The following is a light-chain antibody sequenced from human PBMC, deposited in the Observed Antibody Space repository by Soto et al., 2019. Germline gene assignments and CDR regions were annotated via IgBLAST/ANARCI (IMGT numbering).Light chain of an antibody. J-gene: IGLJ2*01. Sequence: QLVLTQSPSASASLGASVNLTCTLNTGHSTYAITWQQQQPEQGPRYLMKVNSDGSHIKGDGIPDRFSGSSSGADRYLTISGLQSEDEADYYCQTWGTDIQGVFGGGTKVTVL. V-gene: IGLV4-69*01. CDR1: TGHSTYA. CDR3: QTWGTDIQGV. CDR2: VNSDGSH.